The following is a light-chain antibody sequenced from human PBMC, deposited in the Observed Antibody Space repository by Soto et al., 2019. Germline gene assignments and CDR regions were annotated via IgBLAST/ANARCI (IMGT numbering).Light chain of an antibody. CDR1: SSNIGAGYD. CDR3: QSYDISLSASV. J-gene: IGLJ3*02. CDR2: GNT. V-gene: IGLV1-40*01. Sequence: QSVLTQPPSVSGAPGQTVTISCTGSSSNIGAGYDVHWYQQPPGTAPKLLIYGNTNRASGVPDRFSGSKSGTSASLAITGLQADDEADYYCQSYDISLSASVFGGGTKLTVL.